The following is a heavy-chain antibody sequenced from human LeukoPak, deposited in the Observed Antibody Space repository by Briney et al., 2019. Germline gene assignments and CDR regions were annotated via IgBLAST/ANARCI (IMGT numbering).Heavy chain of an antibody. Sequence: SQTLSLTCTVSGGSISSGGYYWSWIRQHPGKGLEWIGYIYYSGSTYYNPSLKSRVTISVDTSKNQFSLKLSSVTAADTGVYYCARGHSPVTTKVSYFQHWGQGTLVTVSS. V-gene: IGHV4-31*03. J-gene: IGHJ1*01. D-gene: IGHD4-17*01. CDR3: ARGHSPVTTKVSYFQH. CDR1: GGSISSGGYY. CDR2: IYYSGST.